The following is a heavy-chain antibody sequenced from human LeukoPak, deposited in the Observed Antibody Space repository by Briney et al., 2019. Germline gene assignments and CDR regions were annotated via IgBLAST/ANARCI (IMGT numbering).Heavy chain of an antibody. CDR2: ISGSGGST. D-gene: IGHD1-26*01. J-gene: IGHJ4*02. CDR1: GFTFSTYA. V-gene: IGHV3-23*01. Sequence: GGSLRLSCAASGFTFSTYAMTWVRQAPGKGLEWVSIISGSGGSTYYADSVKGRFTISRDNSKNTLYLQMNSLRAEDTAVYYCAKTSIVGATKLVYFDYWGQGTLATVSS. CDR3: AKTSIVGATKLVYFDY.